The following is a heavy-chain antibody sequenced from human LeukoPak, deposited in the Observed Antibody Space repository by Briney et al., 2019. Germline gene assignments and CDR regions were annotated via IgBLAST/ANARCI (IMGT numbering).Heavy chain of an antibody. CDR1: GFNFSTYA. V-gene: IGHV3-30*02. CDR2: IRHDETIK. Sequence: GGSLRLSCTASGFNFSTYAMHWVRQAPGKGLEWVAFIRHDETIKYYADSVKGRFTISRDNSKNTQYLQMNSLTAEDTAVYYCVKVTLIASSWGYFDYWGQGTLVTVSS. J-gene: IGHJ4*02. D-gene: IGHD6-13*01. CDR3: VKVTLIASSWGYFDY.